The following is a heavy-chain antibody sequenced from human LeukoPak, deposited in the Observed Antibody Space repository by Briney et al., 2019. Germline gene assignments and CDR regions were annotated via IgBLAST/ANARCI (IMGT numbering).Heavy chain of an antibody. CDR3: ARVRGYFSSTSCYGENWFDP. CDR1: GCTFTSYG. Sequence: ASVKVSCKASGCTFTSYGISWVRQAPGQGLEWMGWISAYNGNTNYAQKLQGRVTMTTDTSTSTAYMELKSLRSDDTAVYYCARVRGYFSSTSCYGENWFDPWGQGTLVTVSS. J-gene: IGHJ5*02. D-gene: IGHD2-2*01. CDR2: ISAYNGNT. V-gene: IGHV1-18*04.